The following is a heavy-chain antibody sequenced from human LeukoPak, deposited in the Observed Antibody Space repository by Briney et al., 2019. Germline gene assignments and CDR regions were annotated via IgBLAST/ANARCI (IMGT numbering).Heavy chain of an antibody. CDR1: GYTFTSYG. CDR2: ISAYNGNT. J-gene: IGHJ4*02. D-gene: IGHD3-22*01. CDR3: ARDGEYYYDSSGYYVY. Sequence: ASVKVSCKASGYTFTSYGISWVRQAPGQGLEWMGWISAYNGNTNYAQKLQGRVTMTRDTSTSIVYMELSSLRSEDTAVYYCARDGEYYYDSSGYYVYWGQGTLVTVSS. V-gene: IGHV1-18*01.